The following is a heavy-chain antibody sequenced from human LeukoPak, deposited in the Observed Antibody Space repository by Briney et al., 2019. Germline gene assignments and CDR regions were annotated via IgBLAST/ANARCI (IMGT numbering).Heavy chain of an antibody. D-gene: IGHD2-2*01. Sequence: GSLRLSCAASGFTFSSYWMHWVRQAPGKGLVWVSRINSDGSSTSYADSVKGRFTISRDNAKNTLYLQMNSLRAEDTAVYYCARPGALVVPAAMRYWGQGTLVTVSS. CDR3: ARPGALVVPAAMRY. V-gene: IGHV3-74*01. J-gene: IGHJ4*02. CDR2: INSDGSST. CDR1: GFTFSSYW.